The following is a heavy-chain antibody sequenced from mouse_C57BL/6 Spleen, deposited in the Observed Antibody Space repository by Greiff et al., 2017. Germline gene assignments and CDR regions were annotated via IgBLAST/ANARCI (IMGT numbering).Heavy chain of an antibody. V-gene: IGHV1-5*01. CDR2: IYPGNSDT. D-gene: IGHD1-1*01. CDR3: TVPYYYGSSFYAMDY. J-gene: IGHJ4*01. Sequence: EVQLQESGTVLARPGASVKMSCKTSGYTFTSYWMHWVKQRPGQGLEWIGAIYPGNSDTSYNQKFKGKAKLTAVTSASTAYMELSSLTNEDSAVYYCTVPYYYGSSFYAMDYWGQGTSVTVSS. CDR1: GYTFTSYW.